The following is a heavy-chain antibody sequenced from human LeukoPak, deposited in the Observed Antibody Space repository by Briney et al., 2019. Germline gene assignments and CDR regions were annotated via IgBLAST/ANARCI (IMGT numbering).Heavy chain of an antibody. CDR1: GDSISTYY. CDR3: ARHRWVTTGWYFDL. V-gene: IGHV4-59*08. D-gene: IGHD4-17*01. Sequence: PSETLSLTCTIFGDSISTYYWSWIRQSPGKGLEWVGSIDNSGSTNHNPSLKSRVTISVDTSKDQLSLRVTSMTAADTAVYYCARHRWVTTGWYFDLWGRGTLVSVSS. CDR2: IDNSGST. J-gene: IGHJ2*01.